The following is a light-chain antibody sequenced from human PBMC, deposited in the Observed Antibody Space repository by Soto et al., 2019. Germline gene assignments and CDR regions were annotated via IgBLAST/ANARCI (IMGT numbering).Light chain of an antibody. Sequence: EIVLTQSPATLSLSPGERATLYCRASQSVSSYLAWYQQKPGQAPRLLIYDASNRATGIPARFSGSGSGTDFTLTISSLQAEDVAVYYCQQYYSTPRTCGQGTKV. CDR1: QSVSSY. CDR2: DAS. V-gene: IGKV3-11*01. J-gene: IGKJ1*01. CDR3: QQYYSTPRT.